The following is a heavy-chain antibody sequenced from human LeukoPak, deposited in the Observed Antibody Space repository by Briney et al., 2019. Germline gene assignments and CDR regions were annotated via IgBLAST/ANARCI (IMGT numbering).Heavy chain of an antibody. J-gene: IGHJ4*02. CDR3: ARDDSSGKHDY. CDR2: IIPIFGTA. Sequence: SVKVSCKASGGTFISYAISWVRQAPGQGLEWMGGIIPIFGTANYAQKFQGRVTITTDQSTSTAYLELGSLRSEDTALYYCARDDSSGKHDYWGQGTLVTVSS. CDR1: GGTFISYA. D-gene: IGHD3-22*01. V-gene: IGHV1-69*05.